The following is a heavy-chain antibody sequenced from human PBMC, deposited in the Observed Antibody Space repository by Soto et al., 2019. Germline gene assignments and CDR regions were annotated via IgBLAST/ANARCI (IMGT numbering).Heavy chain of an antibody. Sequence: QVQLVESGGGVVQPGRSLRLSCAASGFTFNNYGMHWVRQAPGKGLEWVAAISNDGNDKYYADSVKGRLTISRDNSKNTEYLQMNSLTAEDTAVYHCAKDQGIATSHRIDWGQGTMVTVSS. CDR3: AKDQGIATSHRID. D-gene: IGHD6-13*01. V-gene: IGHV3-30*18. CDR1: GFTFNNYG. J-gene: IGHJ3*01. CDR2: ISNDGNDK.